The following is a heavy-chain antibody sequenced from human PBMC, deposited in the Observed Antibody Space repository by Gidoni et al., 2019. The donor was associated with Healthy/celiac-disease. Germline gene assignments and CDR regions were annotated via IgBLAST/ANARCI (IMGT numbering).Heavy chain of an antibody. D-gene: IGHD3-22*01. Sequence: QVQLVESGGGGVQPGRSLRIPCAASGFTFSSYAMHWVRQAPGKGLEWVAVISYDGSNKYYADSVKGRFTISRDNSKNTLYLQMNSLRAEDTAVYYCARDYRDYYDSSGYYPLRYWGQGTLVTVSS. J-gene: IGHJ4*02. CDR1: GFTFSSYA. V-gene: IGHV3-30-3*01. CDR3: ARDYRDYYDSSGYYPLRY. CDR2: ISYDGSNK.